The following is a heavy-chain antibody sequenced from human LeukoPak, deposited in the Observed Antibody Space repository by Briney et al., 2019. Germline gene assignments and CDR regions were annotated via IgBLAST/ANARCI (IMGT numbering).Heavy chain of an antibody. V-gene: IGHV4-59*01. Sequence: SETLSLTCTVSGGSISSYYWSWIRQPPGKGLEWIGYIHYSGNTNYNPSLKSRVTISVDTSKNQFSLKLSSVAAADTAVYYCARGRVVVTPFDYRGQGTLVTVSS. CDR2: IHYSGNT. CDR3: ARGRVVVTPFDY. CDR1: GGSISSYY. J-gene: IGHJ4*02. D-gene: IGHD2-21*02.